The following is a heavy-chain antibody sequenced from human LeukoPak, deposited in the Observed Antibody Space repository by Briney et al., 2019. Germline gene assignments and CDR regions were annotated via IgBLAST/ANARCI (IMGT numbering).Heavy chain of an antibody. CDR1: GFTFSSYS. Sequence: GGSLRLSCAASGFTFSSYSMNWVRQAPGKGLEWVSSISSSSSYIYYADSVKGRFTISRDNAKNSLYLQMNSLRAEDTAVYYCARETVVASPLRQNAFDIWGQGTMVTVSS. D-gene: IGHD3-22*01. V-gene: IGHV3-21*01. CDR3: ARETVVASPLRQNAFDI. J-gene: IGHJ3*02. CDR2: ISSSSSYI.